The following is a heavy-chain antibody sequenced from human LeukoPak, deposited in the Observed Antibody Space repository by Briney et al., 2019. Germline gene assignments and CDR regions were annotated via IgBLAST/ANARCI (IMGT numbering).Heavy chain of an antibody. D-gene: IGHD6-13*01. J-gene: IGHJ4*02. CDR3: TRGSSSWYGGGDY. CDR2: MNPNSGNT. CDR1: GYTFTSYD. Sequence: ASVRVSCKASGYTFTSYDINWVRQATGQGLEWMGWMNPNSGNTGYAQKFQGRVTMTRNTSISTAYMELSSLRSEDTAVYYCTRGSSSWYGGGDYWGQGTLVTVSS. V-gene: IGHV1-8*01.